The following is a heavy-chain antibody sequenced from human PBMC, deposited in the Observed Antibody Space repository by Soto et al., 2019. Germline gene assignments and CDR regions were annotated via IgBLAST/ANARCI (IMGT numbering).Heavy chain of an antibody. CDR2: ISTSGTTR. J-gene: IGHJ4*02. Sequence: EVQLVESGGGLVQPGGSLRLSCVASGFTFSTDSMNWVRQAPGKGLEWVAHISTSGTTRYYADSVKGRFTISRDNAKTSLYLQMDSLRNEDTAVFYCARFFGSGFDYWGPGTLVTVSS. V-gene: IGHV3-48*02. CDR1: GFTFSTDS. D-gene: IGHD6-19*01. CDR3: ARFFGSGFDY.